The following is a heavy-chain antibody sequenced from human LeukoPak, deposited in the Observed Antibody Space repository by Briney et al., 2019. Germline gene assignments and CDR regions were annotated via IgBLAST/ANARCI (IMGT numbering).Heavy chain of an antibody. J-gene: IGHJ5*02. V-gene: IGHV3-7*03. CDR1: GFTFSSYW. CDR2: IKTDGSEK. D-gene: IGHD3-9*01. CDR3: ARDYTGYFP. Sequence: QPGGSPRLSCEASGFTFSSYWMSWVRQAPGKGLEWVANIKTDGSEKYYVDSVKGRFTISRDNAKNSLYLQMNSLRAEDTAVYYCARDYTGYFPWGQGTLVIVSS.